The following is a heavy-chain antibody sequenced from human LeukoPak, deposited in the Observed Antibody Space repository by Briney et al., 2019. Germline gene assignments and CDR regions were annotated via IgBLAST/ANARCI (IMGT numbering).Heavy chain of an antibody. J-gene: IGHJ6*02. CDR1: GYTFLTYR. Sequence: ASVKVSCKAPGYTFLTYRISWVRQAPGQGLEWMGWISAYNGNTNYAQKLQGRVTMTTDTSTSTAYMELGSQRSDDTAVYFCARGRYYYGSGSFVDVWGQGTTVTVSS. CDR3: ARGRYYYGSGSFVDV. D-gene: IGHD3-10*01. V-gene: IGHV1-18*04. CDR2: ISAYNGNT.